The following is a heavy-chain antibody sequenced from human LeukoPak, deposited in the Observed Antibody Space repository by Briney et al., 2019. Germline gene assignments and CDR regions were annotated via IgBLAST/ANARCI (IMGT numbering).Heavy chain of an antibody. CDR1: GRSISSYY. CDR2: IYYNGST. CDR3: ARVRKYYHQTRRQFDY. Sequence: SETLSLTCTVSGRSISSYYWNWIRQPPGKGLEWIGFIYYNGSTNYNPSLKSRVTISVDPSKNRSSLKLSTVTAADVAVYDCARVRKYYHQTRRQFDYWGPGSLGTVSS. D-gene: IGHD3-16*01. J-gene: IGHJ4*02. V-gene: IGHV4-59*01.